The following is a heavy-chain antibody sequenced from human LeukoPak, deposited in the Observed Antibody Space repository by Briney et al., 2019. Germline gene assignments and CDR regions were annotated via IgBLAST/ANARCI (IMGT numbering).Heavy chain of an antibody. CDR1: GFTFSSYA. Sequence: GGSLRLSCAASGFTFSSYAMSWVRQAPGKGLVWVSRINSDGSSTSYADSVKGRFTISRDNAKNTLYLQMNSLRAEDTAVYYCARDLCGGDCYFDYWGQGTLVTVSS. CDR2: INSDGSST. CDR3: ARDLCGGDCYFDY. J-gene: IGHJ4*02. V-gene: IGHV3-74*01. D-gene: IGHD2-21*01.